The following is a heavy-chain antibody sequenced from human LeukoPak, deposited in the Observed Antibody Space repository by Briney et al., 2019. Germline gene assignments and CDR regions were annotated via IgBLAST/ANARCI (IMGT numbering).Heavy chain of an antibody. Sequence: GGSLRLSCAASGFTFSSYSMNWVRQAPGKGLEWVSSISSSSSYIYYADSVKGRFTISRDNVKNSLYLQTNSLRAEDTAVYYCARVGGRYSPLGYWGQGTLVTVSS. CDR1: GFTFSSYS. V-gene: IGHV3-21*01. D-gene: IGHD3-16*02. J-gene: IGHJ4*02. CDR3: ARVGGRYSPLGY. CDR2: ISSSSSYI.